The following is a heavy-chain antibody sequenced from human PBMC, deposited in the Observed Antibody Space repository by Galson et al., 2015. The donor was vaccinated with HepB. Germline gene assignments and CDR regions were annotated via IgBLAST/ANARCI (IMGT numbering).Heavy chain of an antibody. CDR3: ARDNAGGDFWSGYQPTNWYFDL. J-gene: IGHJ2*01. V-gene: IGHV3-21*01. D-gene: IGHD3-3*01. Sequence: SLRLSCAAPGFTFSSYSMNWVRQAPGKGLEWVSSISSSSSYIYYADSVKGRFTISRDNAKNSLYLQMNSLRAEDTAVYYCARDNAGGDFWSGYQPTNWYFDLWGRGTLVTV. CDR2: ISSSSSYI. CDR1: GFTFSSYS.